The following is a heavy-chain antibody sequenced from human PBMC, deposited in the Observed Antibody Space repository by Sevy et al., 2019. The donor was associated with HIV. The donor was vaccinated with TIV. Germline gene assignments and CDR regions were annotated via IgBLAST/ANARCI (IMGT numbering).Heavy chain of an antibody. CDR2: ISSSGSTM. CDR1: GFTFSDYY. CDR3: ARDVAATKLGIGFDI. V-gene: IGHV3-11*01. D-gene: IGHD2-21*02. J-gene: IGHJ3*02. Sequence: GGSLRLSCAASGFTFSDYYMSWIRQAPGKGLEWVSYISSSGSTMYYADSVKGRFTISRDNAKNSLYLQMNSLRAEDTAVYYCARDVAATKLGIGFDIWGQGTMVTVSS.